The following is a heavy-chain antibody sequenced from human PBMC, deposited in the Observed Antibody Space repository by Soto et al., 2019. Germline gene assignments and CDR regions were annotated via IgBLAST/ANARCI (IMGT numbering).Heavy chain of an antibody. Sequence: GGSLRLSCAASGFTFSSYGMHWVRQAPGKGLEWVAVISYDGSNKYYADSVKGRFTISRDNSKNTLYLQMNSLRAEDTAVYYCAKDGYSSGWSDYYYYYGMDVWGQGTPVTVSS. J-gene: IGHJ6*02. D-gene: IGHD6-19*01. CDR1: GFTFSSYG. CDR2: ISYDGSNK. V-gene: IGHV3-30*18. CDR3: AKDGYSSGWSDYYYYYGMDV.